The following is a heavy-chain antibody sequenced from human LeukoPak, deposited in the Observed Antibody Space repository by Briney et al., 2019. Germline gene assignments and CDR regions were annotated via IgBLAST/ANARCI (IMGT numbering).Heavy chain of an antibody. J-gene: IGHJ3*02. CDR3: AKDPNGDYIGTFDI. V-gene: IGHV3-30*02. CDR1: GFTFSTHG. Sequence: PGGSLRLSCAASGFTFSTHGMHWVRQAPGKGLEWVAFTQYDGSIKYYADSVKGRFTISRDISKNTLYLQMNSLRAEDTAVYYCAKDPNGDYIGTFDIWGQGTMVTVSS. D-gene: IGHD4-17*01. CDR2: TQYDGSIK.